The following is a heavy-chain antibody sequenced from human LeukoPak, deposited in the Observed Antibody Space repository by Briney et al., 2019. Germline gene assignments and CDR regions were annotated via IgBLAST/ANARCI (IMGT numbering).Heavy chain of an antibody. V-gene: IGHV3-23*01. CDR3: AGVPRGSFGYFDL. Sequence: GGSLRLSCAASGFIFSNYAMTWVRQAPGKGLEWVSTISDNSGYTYYADSVKGRFTISRDNSKNTLYLQMHSLRPEDTAVYYCAGVPRGSFGYFDLWGRGTLVTISS. CDR2: ISDNSGYT. CDR1: GFIFSNYA. D-gene: IGHD3-10*01. J-gene: IGHJ2*01.